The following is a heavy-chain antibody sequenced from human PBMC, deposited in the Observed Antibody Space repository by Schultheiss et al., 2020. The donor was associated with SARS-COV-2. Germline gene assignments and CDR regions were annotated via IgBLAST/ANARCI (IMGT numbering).Heavy chain of an antibody. Sequence: LRLSCTVSGGSISSGGYYWSWIRQHPGKGLEWIGYIYYSGSTNYNPSLKSRVTISVDTSKNQYSLKLSSVTAADTAVYYCARHSFNISVAAYNWFDPWGQGTLVTVSS. CDR2: IYYSGST. CDR1: GGSISSGGYY. V-gene: IGHV4-31*03. J-gene: IGHJ5*02. CDR3: ARHSFNISVAAYNWFDP. D-gene: IGHD6-19*01.